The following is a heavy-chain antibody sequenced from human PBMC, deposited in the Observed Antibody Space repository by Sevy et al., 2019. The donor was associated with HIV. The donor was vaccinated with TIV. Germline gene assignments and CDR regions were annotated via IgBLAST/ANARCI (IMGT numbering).Heavy chain of an antibody. V-gene: IGHV1-18*01. Sequence: ASVKVSCKASGYTFTRYGISWVRQAPGQGLEWMGWISAYNGNTNYAQKLQGRVTMTTDTSTSTAYMELRSLRSDDTAVYYCARDRVGRCSSSWDRIDAFDIWGQGTMVTVSS. J-gene: IGHJ3*02. D-gene: IGHD6-13*01. CDR1: GYTFTRYG. CDR2: ISAYNGNT. CDR3: ARDRVGRCSSSWDRIDAFDI.